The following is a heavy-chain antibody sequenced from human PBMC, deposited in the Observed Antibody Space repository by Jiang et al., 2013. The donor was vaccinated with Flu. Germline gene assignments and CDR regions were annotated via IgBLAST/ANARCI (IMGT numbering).Heavy chain of an antibody. Sequence: QSGSELKRPGASVKISCQTSGYTFTSYSVNWVRQAPGQGLEWMGWIHTYTGGPTYAQDFTGRFVFSVDQLCQHGISADQYLKAEDTGIYYCARLDGSDRDFWGLGTQVTVSS. V-gene: IGHV7-4-1*02. J-gene: IGHJ4*03. CDR2: IHTYTGGP. D-gene: IGHD6-25*01. CDR1: GYTFTSYS. CDR3: ARLDGSDRDF.